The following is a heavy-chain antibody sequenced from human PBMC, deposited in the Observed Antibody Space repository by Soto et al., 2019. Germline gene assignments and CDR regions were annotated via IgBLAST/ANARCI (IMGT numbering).Heavy chain of an antibody. J-gene: IGHJ4*02. V-gene: IGHV3-11*06. CDR1: GFTFSDHY. CDR3: SRGGGGGLFDL. CDR2: ISPRTTYK. D-gene: IGHD2-21*01. Sequence: QVQLVESGGGLVKPGGSLRLSCASSGFTFSDHYMSWIRRSPGKGLEFLSYISPRTTYKNYADSVKGRFTISRHNATNSLSLQLNSLRAEDTAIYYCSRGGGGGLFDLWGQGTFVTVSS.